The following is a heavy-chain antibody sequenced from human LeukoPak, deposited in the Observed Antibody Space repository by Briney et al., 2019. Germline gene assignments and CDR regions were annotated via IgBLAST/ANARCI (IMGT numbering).Heavy chain of an antibody. Sequence: GGSLRLSCAASGFTFTNAWMTWVRQAPGKGLEWVGRVKTKADGGTTDYAAPVKGRFTISRDDSRNTLYLQMNSLKTEDTAVYYCARQHCSGGDCYFFDWGQGTLVTVSS. V-gene: IGHV3-15*07. D-gene: IGHD2-15*01. J-gene: IGHJ4*02. CDR2: VKTKADGGTT. CDR3: ARQHCSGGDCYFFD. CDR1: GFTFTNAW.